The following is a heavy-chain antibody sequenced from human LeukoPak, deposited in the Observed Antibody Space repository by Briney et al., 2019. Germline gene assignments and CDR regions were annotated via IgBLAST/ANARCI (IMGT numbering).Heavy chain of an antibody. D-gene: IGHD2-15*01. J-gene: IGHJ5*02. V-gene: IGHV5-51*01. CDR1: GYSFTSYW. Sequence: GESLRISCKGSGYSFTSYWISWVRQMPGKGLEWVGLIYPDDSDTRYSPSFQGQVTLSADKSISTAYLQWSSLKASDTAMYYCARRDCTGGSCYTGSGWFDPWGQGTLVTVSS. CDR3: ARRDCTGGSCYTGSGWFDP. CDR2: IYPDDSDT.